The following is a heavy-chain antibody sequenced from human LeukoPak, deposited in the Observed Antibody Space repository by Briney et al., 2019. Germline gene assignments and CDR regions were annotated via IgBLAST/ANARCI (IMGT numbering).Heavy chain of an antibody. CDR3: ARLYIAAGGEGWYFDL. CDR1: GYTFTTYG. J-gene: IGHJ2*01. V-gene: IGHV1-18*01. Sequence: ASVKVSRRASGYTFTTYGITWVRQASGQGLEWMGWISAYNGNTNYAQKLQGRVTMTTDTSTSTAYMELRSLRSDDTAVYYCARLYIAAGGEGWYFDLWGRGTLVTVSS. D-gene: IGHD6-13*01. CDR2: ISAYNGNT.